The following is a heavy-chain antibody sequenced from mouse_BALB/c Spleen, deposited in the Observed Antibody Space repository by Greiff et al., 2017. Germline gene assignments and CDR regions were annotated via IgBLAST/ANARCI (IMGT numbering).Heavy chain of an antibody. Sequence: EVQGVESGGGLVQPGGSLRLSCATSGFTFTDYYMSWVRQPPGTALEWLGFIRNKANGYTTEYSASVKGRFTISRDNSQSILYLQMNTLRAEDSATYYCARDGAMDYWGQGTSVTVSS. CDR2: IRNKANGYTT. CDR3: ARDGAMDY. CDR1: GFTFTDYY. V-gene: IGHV7-3*02. J-gene: IGHJ4*01.